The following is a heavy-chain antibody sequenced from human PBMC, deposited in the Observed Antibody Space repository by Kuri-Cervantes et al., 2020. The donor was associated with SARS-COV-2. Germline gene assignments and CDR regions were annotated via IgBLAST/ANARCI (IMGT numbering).Heavy chain of an antibody. Sequence: GGSLRLSCAASGFTFSSYSMNWVRQAPGKGLEWVSSISTSSSYIYYADSVKGRFTISRDTAKNSLYLQMHSLRAEDTAVYYCARTGLPGWYYYYGMDVWGQGTTVTVSS. D-gene: IGHD2-15*01. CDR3: ARTGLPGWYYYYGMDV. CDR1: GFTFSSYS. CDR2: ISTSSSYI. V-gene: IGHV3-21*01. J-gene: IGHJ6*02.